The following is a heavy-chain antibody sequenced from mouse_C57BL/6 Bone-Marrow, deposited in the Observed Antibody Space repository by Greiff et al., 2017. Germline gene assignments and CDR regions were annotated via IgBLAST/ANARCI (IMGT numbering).Heavy chain of an antibody. CDR3: ARRNGNYDAMDY. V-gene: IGHV1-81*01. CDR1: GYTFTSYG. CDR2: IYPRSGNT. J-gene: IGHJ4*01. Sequence: VQLQQSGAELARPGASVKLSCKASGYTFTSYGISWVKQRTGQGLEWIGEIYPRSGNTYYNEKFKGKATLTADKSSSTAYMELRSLTSEDSAVYFCARRNGNYDAMDYWGQGTSVTVSS. D-gene: IGHD2-1*01.